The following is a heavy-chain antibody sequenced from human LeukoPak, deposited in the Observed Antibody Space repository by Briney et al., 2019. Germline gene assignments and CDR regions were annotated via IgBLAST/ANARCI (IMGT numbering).Heavy chain of an antibody. Sequence: SETLSLTCAVYGGSFSGYYWSWIRQPPGKGLEWVGEINHSGSTNYNPSLMSRVTISVDTSKNQFSLKLSSVTAADTAVYYCANRIAAAGRGGGWFDPWGEGTLVTVSS. V-gene: IGHV4-34*01. CDR2: INHSGST. D-gene: IGHD6-13*01. CDR3: ANRIAAAGRGGGWFDP. J-gene: IGHJ5*02. CDR1: GGSFSGYY.